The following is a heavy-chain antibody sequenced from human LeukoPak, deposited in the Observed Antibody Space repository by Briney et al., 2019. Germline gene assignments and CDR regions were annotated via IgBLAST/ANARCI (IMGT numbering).Heavy chain of an antibody. Sequence: PSETLSLTCAVYGGSFSGYYWSWIRQPPGKGLEWIGEINHSGSTNYNPSLKSRVTISVDTSKNQFSLKLSSVTAADTAVYYCASSYSSGWRYYFDYWGQGTLVTVSS. V-gene: IGHV4-34*01. D-gene: IGHD6-19*01. CDR2: INHSGST. J-gene: IGHJ4*02. CDR1: GGSFSGYY. CDR3: ASSYSSGWRYYFDY.